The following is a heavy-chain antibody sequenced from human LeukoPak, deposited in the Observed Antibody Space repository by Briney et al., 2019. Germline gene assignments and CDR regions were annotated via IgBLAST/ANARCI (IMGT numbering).Heavy chain of an antibody. CDR2: MNPNSGNT. D-gene: IGHD4-11*01. CDR3: ARGDYGNYDNWFDP. Sequence: GASVKVSCKASGYTFTSYDINWVRQATGQGLEWMGWMNPNSGNTGYAQKFQGRVTITRNTSISTAYMELSSLGSEDTAVYYCARGDYGNYDNWFDPWGQGTLVTVSS. CDR1: GYTFTSYD. V-gene: IGHV1-8*03. J-gene: IGHJ5*02.